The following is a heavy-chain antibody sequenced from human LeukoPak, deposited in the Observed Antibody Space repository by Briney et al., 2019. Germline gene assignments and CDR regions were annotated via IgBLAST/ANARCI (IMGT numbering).Heavy chain of an antibody. Sequence: SETLSLTCTVSGGSISSGGYYWSWIRQHPGKGLEWIGYIYYSGSTYYNPFLKSRVTISVDTSKNQFSLKLSSVTAADTAVYYCATHSSSWLSYYYYGMDVWGQGTTVTVSS. CDR3: ATHSSSWLSYYYYGMDV. J-gene: IGHJ6*02. V-gene: IGHV4-31*03. CDR2: IYYSGST. CDR1: GGSISSGGYY. D-gene: IGHD6-13*01.